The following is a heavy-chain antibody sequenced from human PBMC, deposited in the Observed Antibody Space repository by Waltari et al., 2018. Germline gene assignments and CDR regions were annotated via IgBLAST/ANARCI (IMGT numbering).Heavy chain of an antibody. V-gene: IGHV1-69*01. CDR3: AEELYYYDSSGYGVRFDY. CDR1: GGTFSSYA. CDR2: IIPILGTA. Sequence: QVQLVQSGAEVKKPGSSVKVSCKASGGTFSSYAISWVRQAPGQGLEWMGGIIPILGTANYAQKFQGRVTITADESTSTAYMELSSLRSEDTAVYYCAEELYYYDSSGYGVRFDYWGQGTLVTVSS. D-gene: IGHD3-22*01. J-gene: IGHJ4*02.